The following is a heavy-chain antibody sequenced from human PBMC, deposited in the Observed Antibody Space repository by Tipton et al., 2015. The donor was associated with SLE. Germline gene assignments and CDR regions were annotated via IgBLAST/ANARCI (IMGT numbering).Heavy chain of an antibody. D-gene: IGHD3-10*02. V-gene: IGHV4-34*01. CDR2: IDHRGRT. CDR3: MRLGLFRDSKTP. Sequence: TLSLTCAVYGGSISSSSSYYWAWIRQPPGKGLEWIGEIDHRGRTNYNPSLKSRVTISVDTSKNQFSLKLSSVTAADTAVYYCMRLGLFRDSKTPWGQGTLVTVSS. CDR1: GGSISSSSSYY. J-gene: IGHJ1*01.